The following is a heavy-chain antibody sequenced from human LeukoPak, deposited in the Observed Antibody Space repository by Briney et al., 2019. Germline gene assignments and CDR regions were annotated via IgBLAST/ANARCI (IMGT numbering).Heavy chain of an antibody. Sequence: PGGSLRLSCAASGFTFSSYWMTWVRQAPGKGLEWVANIKQQGSEKYYVDFAEGRFTISRDNAKNSLYLQMNSLRAEDTAMYYCARGSTTVTHIRGFDSWGQGALGTVSS. J-gene: IGHJ4*02. D-gene: IGHD4-17*01. V-gene: IGHV3-7*01. CDR1: GFTFSSYW. CDR2: IKQQGSEK. CDR3: ARGSTTVTHIRGFDS.